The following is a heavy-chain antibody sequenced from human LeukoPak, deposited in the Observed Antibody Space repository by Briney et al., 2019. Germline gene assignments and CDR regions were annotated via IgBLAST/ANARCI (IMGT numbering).Heavy chain of an antibody. D-gene: IGHD3-10*01. CDR3: ARGSTYYYGSGSLRGP. CDR1: GGSFSGYY. CDR2: INHSGST. J-gene: IGHJ5*02. Sequence: PSETLSLTCAVYGGSFSGYYWSWIRQPPGKGLEWIGEINHSGSTNYNPSLKRRVTISVDTSKNQFSLKLSSVTAADTAVYYCARGSTYYYGSGSLRGPWGQGTLVTVSS. V-gene: IGHV4-34*01.